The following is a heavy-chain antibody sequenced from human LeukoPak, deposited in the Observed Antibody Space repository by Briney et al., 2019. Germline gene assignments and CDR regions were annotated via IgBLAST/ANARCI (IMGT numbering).Heavy chain of an antibody. V-gene: IGHV3-30*18. CDR3: AKDGGGLWFGELLTAGAAYFDY. Sequence: GRSLRLSCAVSGFTFSSYGMHWVRQAPGKGLEGVAVISYDGSNKYYADSVKGRFTISRDNSKNTLYLQMNRLRAEDTAVYYCAKDGGGLWFGELLTAGAAYFDYWGQGTLVTVSS. CDR1: GFTFSSYG. CDR2: ISYDGSNK. J-gene: IGHJ4*02. D-gene: IGHD3-10*01.